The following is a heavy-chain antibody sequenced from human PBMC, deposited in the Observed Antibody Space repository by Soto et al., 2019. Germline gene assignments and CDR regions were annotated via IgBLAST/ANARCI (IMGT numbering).Heavy chain of an antibody. D-gene: IGHD3-22*01. CDR1: GFTFSSYA. Sequence: PGGSLRLSCAASGFTFSSYAMSWVRQAPGKGLEWVSAISGSGGSTYYADSVKGRFTTSRDNSKNTLYLQMNSLRAEDTAVYYCAKVNWGDSSGYYSYDAFDIWGQGTMVT. CDR2: ISGSGGST. CDR3: AKVNWGDSSGYYSYDAFDI. J-gene: IGHJ3*02. V-gene: IGHV3-23*01.